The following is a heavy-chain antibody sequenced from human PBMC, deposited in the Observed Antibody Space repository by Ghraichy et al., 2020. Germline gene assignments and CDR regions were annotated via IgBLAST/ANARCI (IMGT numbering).Heavy chain of an antibody. CDR2: IIPIFGTA. CDR3: ARANERVNWIPFDY. D-gene: IGHD1-20*01. CDR1: GGTFSSYA. J-gene: IGHJ4*02. V-gene: IGHV1-69*06. Sequence: SVKVSCKASGGTFSSYAISWVRQAPGQGLEWMGGIIPIFGTANYAQKFQGRVTITADKSTSTAYMELSSLRSEDTAVYYCARANERVNWIPFDYWGQGTLVTVSS.